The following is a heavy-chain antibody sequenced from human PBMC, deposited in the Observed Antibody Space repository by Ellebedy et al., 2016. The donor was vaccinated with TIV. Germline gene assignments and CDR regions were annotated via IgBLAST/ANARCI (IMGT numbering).Heavy chain of an antibody. CDR1: GFTFSSYT. V-gene: IGHV3-48*04. J-gene: IGHJ4*02. Sequence: PGGSLRLSCTVSGFTFSSYTMNWVRQAPGKGLEWVSYISTGSSTIYYTDSVKGRFSISRDNAKNSLYLEMNSLRAEDTAVYYCTRGYGFFEYWGRGTLVTVSS. D-gene: IGHD4-17*01. CDR2: ISTGSSTI. CDR3: TRGYGFFEY.